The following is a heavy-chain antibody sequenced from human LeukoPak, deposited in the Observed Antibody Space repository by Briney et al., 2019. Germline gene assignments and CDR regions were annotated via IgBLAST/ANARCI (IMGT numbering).Heavy chain of an antibody. Sequence: SVKVSCKASGYTFTSYGISWVRQAPGQGLEWMGGIIPIFGTANYAQKFQGRVTITTDESTSTAYMELSSLRSEDTAVYYCARNEDYSTSYYYYYMDVWGKGTTVTVSS. CDR3: ARNEDYSTSYYYYYMDV. V-gene: IGHV1-69*05. J-gene: IGHJ6*03. D-gene: IGHD4-11*01. CDR2: IIPIFGTA. CDR1: GYTFTSYG.